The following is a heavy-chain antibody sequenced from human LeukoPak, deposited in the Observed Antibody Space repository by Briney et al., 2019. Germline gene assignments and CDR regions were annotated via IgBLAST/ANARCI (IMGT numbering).Heavy chain of an antibody. CDR2: INPNSAGT. CDR3: ALRYYSSNWFDP. V-gene: IGHV1-2*02. J-gene: IGHJ5*02. Sequence: SSVKVSCKASGYTFTGYYMHWVRQAPGQGLEWMGWINPNSAGTNYAQKFQGRVTMTRDTSISTAYMELSRLRSDDTAVYYCALRYYSSNWFDPWGQGTLVTVSS. CDR1: GYTFTGYY. D-gene: IGHD3-10*01.